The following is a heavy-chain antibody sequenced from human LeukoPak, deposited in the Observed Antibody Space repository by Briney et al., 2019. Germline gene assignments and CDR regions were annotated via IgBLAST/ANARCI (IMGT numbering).Heavy chain of an antibody. V-gene: IGHV4-39*07. CDR3: ARGGGGGWPWNWFDP. D-gene: IGHD6-19*01. Sequence: SETLSLTCTVSGGSISGSSYYWAWIRQPPGKGLEWIGSVYYSGSTYNNPSLKSRVTISVDTSKNQFSLKLSSVTAADTAVYYCARGGGGGWPWNWFDPWGQGTLVTVSS. CDR1: GGSISGSSYY. J-gene: IGHJ5*02. CDR2: VYYSGST.